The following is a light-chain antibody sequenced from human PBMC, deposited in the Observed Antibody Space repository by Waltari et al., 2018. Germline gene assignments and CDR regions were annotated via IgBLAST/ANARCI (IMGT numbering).Light chain of an antibody. CDR1: SSDVGGYIY. Sequence: QSALTQPAPVSGSPGQSITISCTGTSSDVGGYIYVSWYQQHPGKAPNLMIYEVSNRPSGVSNRFSGSKSGNTASLTISGLQAEDEADYYCSSYTSSSTRVFGGGTKLTVL. CDR2: EVS. CDR3: SSYTSSSTRV. J-gene: IGLJ3*02. V-gene: IGLV2-14*01.